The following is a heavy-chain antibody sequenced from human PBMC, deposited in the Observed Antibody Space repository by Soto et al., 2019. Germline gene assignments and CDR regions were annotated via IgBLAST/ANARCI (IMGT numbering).Heavy chain of an antibody. CDR3: ARDEASSGWYN. CDR2: ISSSSSYI. J-gene: IGHJ4*02. V-gene: IGHV3-21*01. CDR1: GFTFSSYS. Sequence: GGSLRLSCAASGFTFSSYSMNWVRQAPGKGLEWVSSISSSSSYIYYADSVKGRFTISRDNAKDSLYLQMNSLRAEDTAVYYCARDEASSGWYNWGQGTLVTVSS. D-gene: IGHD6-19*01.